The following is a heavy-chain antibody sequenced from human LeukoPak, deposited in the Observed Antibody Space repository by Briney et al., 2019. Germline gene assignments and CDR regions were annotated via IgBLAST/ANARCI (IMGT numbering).Heavy chain of an antibody. D-gene: IGHD2-2*01. V-gene: IGHV3-33*01. CDR2: MWYDGSHE. J-gene: IGHJ4*02. Sequence: GRSLRLSCAASGFSFSTSGMLWVRQAPGKGPDWVAVMWYDGSHEYYANSVKGRFTISRDNSKNTLYLQITSLRAEDTAVYYCARGYCTSRACFPDYWGQGTMVTVSS. CDR1: GFSFSTSG. CDR3: ARGYCTSRACFPDY.